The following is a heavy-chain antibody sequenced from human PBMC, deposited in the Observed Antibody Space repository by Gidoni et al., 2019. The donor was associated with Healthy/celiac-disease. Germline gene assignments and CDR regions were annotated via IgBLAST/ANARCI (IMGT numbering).Heavy chain of an antibody. CDR1: GGSISTRTYY. Sequence: LQLQAPGPRPVKPSDTLSLTCTVTGGSISTRTYYWGGIRQTPGKGLEWIGSIYYSGSTNDNPSLTSRVTISVDTSKNQISLKLSSVTAADTAVYYCARHKDYYGSGSYLSWFDPWGQGTLVTVSS. J-gene: IGHJ5*02. D-gene: IGHD3-10*01. V-gene: IGHV4-39*01. CDR2: IYYSGST. CDR3: ARHKDYYGSGSYLSWFDP.